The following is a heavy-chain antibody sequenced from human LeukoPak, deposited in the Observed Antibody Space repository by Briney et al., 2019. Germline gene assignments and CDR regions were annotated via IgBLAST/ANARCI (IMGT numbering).Heavy chain of an antibody. D-gene: IGHD3-3*01. V-gene: IGHV1-69*13. CDR3: ARSPATNYDFWSAYYKPAAFDI. CDR2: IIPIFGTP. CDR1: GGTFSNFA. Sequence: ASVKVSCKASGGTFSNFAISWVRQAPGQGLEWMGGIIPIFGTPNYAQKFQGRVTITADELTSTAYMELSSLRSEDTAMYYCARSPATNYDFWSAYYKPAAFDIWGQGTMVTVSS. J-gene: IGHJ3*02.